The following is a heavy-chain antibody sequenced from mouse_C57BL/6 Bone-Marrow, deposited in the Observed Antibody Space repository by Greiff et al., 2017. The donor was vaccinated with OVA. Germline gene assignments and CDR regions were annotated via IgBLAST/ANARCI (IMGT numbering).Heavy chain of an antibody. Sequence: VKLMESGPGLVQPSQSLSITCTVSGFSLTSYGVHWVRQSPGKGLEWLGVIGSGGSADYNAAFISRLSISKDNSKGQVFFKMNSLQAGDTAIYYFARRGSNYSNAMDYWGQGTSVTVSS. V-gene: IGHV2-2*01. CDR3: ARRGSNYSNAMDY. CDR2: IGSGGSA. D-gene: IGHD2-5*01. J-gene: IGHJ4*01. CDR1: GFSLTSYG.